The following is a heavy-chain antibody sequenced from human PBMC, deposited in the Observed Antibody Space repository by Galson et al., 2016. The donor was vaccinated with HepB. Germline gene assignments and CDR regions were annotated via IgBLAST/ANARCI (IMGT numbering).Heavy chain of an antibody. D-gene: IGHD5-18*01. CDR3: ARVGYNYGYIDY. J-gene: IGHJ4*02. CDR1: GFTFSRYW. Sequence: SLRLSCAGSGFTFSRYWMTWVRQAPGKGLEWVANMKQDESEEHYVDSVKGRFAISRDNAKNSVYLQMNSLRVEDTAVYYCARVGYNYGYIDYWGQGILVTVSS. V-gene: IGHV3-7*03. CDR2: MKQDESEE.